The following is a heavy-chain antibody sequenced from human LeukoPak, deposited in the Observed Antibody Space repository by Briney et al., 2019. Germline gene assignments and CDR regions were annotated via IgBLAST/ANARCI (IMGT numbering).Heavy chain of an antibody. J-gene: IGHJ5*02. CDR1: GGSISSSSYY. CDR2: IYYSGST. D-gene: IGHD6-19*01. CDR3: AREGAGYSSEWARFDP. Sequence: SEILSLTCTVSGGSISSSSYYWGWIRQPPGKGLEWIGSIYYSGSTYYNPSLKSRVTISVDTSKNQFSLKLSSVTAADTAVYYCAREGAGYSSEWARFDPWGQGTLVTVSS. V-gene: IGHV4-39*02.